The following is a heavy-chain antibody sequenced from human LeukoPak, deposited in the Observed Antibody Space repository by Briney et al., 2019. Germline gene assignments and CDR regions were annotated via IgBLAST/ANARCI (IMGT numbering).Heavy chain of an antibody. V-gene: IGHV4-34*01. J-gene: IGHJ5*02. Sequence: ASETLSLTCAVYGGSFSGYYWSWIRQPPGKGLEWIGEINHSGSTNYNPSLKSRVTISVDTSKNQFSPKLSSVTAADTAVYYCARGFLAAAGTAWFDPWGQGTLVTVSS. D-gene: IGHD6-13*01. CDR2: INHSGST. CDR3: ARGFLAAAGTAWFDP. CDR1: GGSFSGYY.